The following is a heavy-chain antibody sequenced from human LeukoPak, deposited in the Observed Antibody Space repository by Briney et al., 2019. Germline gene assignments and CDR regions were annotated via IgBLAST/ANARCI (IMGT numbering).Heavy chain of an antibody. CDR2: INSDGSST. J-gene: IGHJ3*02. V-gene: IGHV3-74*01. Sequence: GGSLRLSCAASGFTFSSYWMHWVRKAPGKGLVWVSRINSDGSSTSYADSVKGRFTISRDNAKNTLYLQMNSLRAEDTAVYYCARNLLRHDAFDIWGQGTMVTVSS. CDR1: GFTFSSYW. D-gene: IGHD2-15*01. CDR3: ARNLLRHDAFDI.